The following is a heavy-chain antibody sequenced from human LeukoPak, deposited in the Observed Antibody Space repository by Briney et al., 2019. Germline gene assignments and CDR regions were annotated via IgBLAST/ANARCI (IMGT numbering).Heavy chain of an antibody. Sequence: SVKVSCKASGGTFSSYAISWVRQAPGQGLEWMGGIIPIFGTANYAQKFQGRVTITADESTSTAYMELSSLRSEDTAVYYCARTTVEEYYFDYWGQGTLVTVSS. V-gene: IGHV1-69*13. CDR1: GGTFSSYA. CDR2: IIPIFGTA. CDR3: ARTTVEEYYFDY. D-gene: IGHD4-17*01. J-gene: IGHJ4*02.